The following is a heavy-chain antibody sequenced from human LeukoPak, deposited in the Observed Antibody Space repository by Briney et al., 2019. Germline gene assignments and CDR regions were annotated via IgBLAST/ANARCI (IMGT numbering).Heavy chain of an antibody. CDR2: ISGSGGST. D-gene: IGHD5-18*01. Sequence: GGSLRLSCAASGFTFSSYAMSWVRQAPGKGLEWVSAISGSGGSTYYADSVKGRFTISRDNSKNTLYLQMNSLRAEDTAVYYCAKGSHVDTAMVTSFDYWGQGTLVTVSS. CDR3: AKGSHVDTAMVTSFDY. CDR1: GFTFSSYA. J-gene: IGHJ4*02. V-gene: IGHV3-23*01.